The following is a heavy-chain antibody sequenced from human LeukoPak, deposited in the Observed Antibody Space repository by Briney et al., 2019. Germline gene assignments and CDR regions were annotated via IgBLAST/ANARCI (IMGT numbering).Heavy chain of an antibody. Sequence: SETLSLTFAVYGGSFSGYYWSWIRQPPGKGLEWMGEINHSGSTNYNPSLTGRVTISVNTSKNQFSLKLQLVTAAATAAYYCARKRFWSGYHDYWGQGTLVTVSS. CDR3: ARKRFWSGYHDY. D-gene: IGHD3-3*01. J-gene: IGHJ4*02. V-gene: IGHV4-34*01. CDR2: INHSGST. CDR1: GGSFSGYY.